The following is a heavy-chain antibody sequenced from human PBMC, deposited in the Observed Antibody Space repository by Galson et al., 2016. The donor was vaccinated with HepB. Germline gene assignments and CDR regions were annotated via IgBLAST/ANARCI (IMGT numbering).Heavy chain of an antibody. J-gene: IGHJ6*02. CDR2: ISSRSSNK. D-gene: IGHD6-25*01. CDR3: ARARFSGSFSGMDV. CDR1: GFTFSNYS. Sequence: SLRLSCAASGFTFSNYSMNWVRQAPGKGLEWVSSISSRSSNKYYADSVKDRFTVSRDNAKNSLFLQMNSLKAEDTAMYYCARARFSGSFSGMDVWGQGTTVTVSS. V-gene: IGHV3-21*01.